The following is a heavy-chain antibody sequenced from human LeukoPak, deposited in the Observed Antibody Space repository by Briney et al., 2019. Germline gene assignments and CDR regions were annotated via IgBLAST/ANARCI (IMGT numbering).Heavy chain of an antibody. J-gene: IGHJ3*02. CDR3: ARDQGSSGYGPYDAFDI. V-gene: IGHV3-23*01. CDR1: GFTFSSYA. D-gene: IGHD3-22*01. CDR2: ISGSGGST. Sequence: GGSLRLSCAASGFTFSSYAMSWVRQAPGKGLEWVSAISGSGGSTYYADSVKGRFAISRDNSKNTLYLQMNSLRAEDTAVYYCARDQGSSGYGPYDAFDIWGQGTMVTVSS.